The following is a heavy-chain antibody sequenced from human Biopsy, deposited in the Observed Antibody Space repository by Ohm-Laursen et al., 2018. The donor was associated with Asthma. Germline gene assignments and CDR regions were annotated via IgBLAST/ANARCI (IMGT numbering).Heavy chain of an antibody. CDR3: ARTFHFWSPYHAEHYQL. CDR2: ISYDGSSI. D-gene: IGHD3-3*01. J-gene: IGHJ1*01. Sequence: SLRLSCAAPRFTYEMHCVRQAPGKGPEWVAVISYDGSSIYYADSVKGRFTISRDNAKNSLYLQMNSLRAEDTAVYYCARTFHFWSPYHAEHYQLWGQGTLVTVSS. V-gene: IGHV3-30*04. CDR1: RFTYE.